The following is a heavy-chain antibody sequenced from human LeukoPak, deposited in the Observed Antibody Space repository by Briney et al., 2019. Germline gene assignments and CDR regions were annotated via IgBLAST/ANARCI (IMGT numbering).Heavy chain of an antibody. J-gene: IGHJ4*02. CDR3: ARGGFDAGIDC. CDR2: IYHSART. Sequence: SETLSLTCAVSGGSISRGVYSWSWIRQPPGRGLEWIGYIYHSARTYYNPSLRSRLTISVDTSKNQSSLRLSSVTAADTAVYYCARGGFDAGIDCWGQGTLVTVSS. D-gene: IGHD2-2*01. CDR1: GGSISRGVYS. V-gene: IGHV4-30-2*01.